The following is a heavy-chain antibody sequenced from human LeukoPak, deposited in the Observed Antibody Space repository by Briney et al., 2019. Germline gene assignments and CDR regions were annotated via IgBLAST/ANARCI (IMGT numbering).Heavy chain of an antibody. Sequence: GGSLRLSCAASGFTFSSYAMSWVRQAPGKGLEWVSVIYSGGSTYYADSVKGRFTISRDNSKNTLYLQLNSLRAEDTAVYYCLGMDVWGQGTTVTVSS. V-gene: IGHV3-66*01. CDR2: IYSGGST. CDR3: LGMDV. J-gene: IGHJ6*02. CDR1: GFTFSSYA.